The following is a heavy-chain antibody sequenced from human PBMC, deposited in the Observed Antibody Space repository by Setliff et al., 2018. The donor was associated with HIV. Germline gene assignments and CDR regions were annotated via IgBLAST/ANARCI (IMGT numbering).Heavy chain of an antibody. J-gene: IGHJ5*02. D-gene: IGHD6-6*01. CDR1: GGTFSSYA. CDR3: ARGRISVEAAPLGWFDP. Sequence: ASVKVSCKASGGTFSSYAVSWVRQAPGQGLEWMGRIIPIFGTANYAQKFQGRVTITADKSTSTAYMELRSLRSDDTAVYYCARGRISVEAAPLGWFDPWGQGTLVTVS. V-gene: IGHV1-69*06. CDR2: IIPIFGTA.